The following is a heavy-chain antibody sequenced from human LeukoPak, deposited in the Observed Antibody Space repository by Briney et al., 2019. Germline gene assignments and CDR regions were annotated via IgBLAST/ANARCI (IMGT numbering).Heavy chain of an antibody. D-gene: IGHD6-19*01. CDR1: GGSLSSSHFY. CDR2: IYYSGST. J-gene: IGHJ1*01. CDR3: ARLGYGYSSGGEVQH. V-gene: IGHV4-39*01. Sequence: SETLSLTCTVSGGSLSSSHFYWAWIRQPPGKGLEWIGNIYYSGSTYYNPSLKSRVTIFVDTSKNQFSLKLSSVTAADTAVYYCARLGYGYSSGGEVQHWGQRTLVTVSS.